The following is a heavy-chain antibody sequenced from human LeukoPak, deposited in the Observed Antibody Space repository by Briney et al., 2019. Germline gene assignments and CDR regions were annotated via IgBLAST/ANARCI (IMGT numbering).Heavy chain of an antibody. CDR3: ASVGECQLRPGVNFDY. J-gene: IGHJ4*02. Sequence: GGSLRLSCAASGFTFSSYSMNWVRQAPGKGLEWVSYISSSSSTIYYADSVKGRFTISRDNAKNSLYLQMNSLRAEDTAVYYCASVGECQLRPGVNFDYWGQGTLVTVSS. CDR1: GFTFSSYS. V-gene: IGHV3-48*01. CDR2: ISSSSSTI. D-gene: IGHD2-2*01.